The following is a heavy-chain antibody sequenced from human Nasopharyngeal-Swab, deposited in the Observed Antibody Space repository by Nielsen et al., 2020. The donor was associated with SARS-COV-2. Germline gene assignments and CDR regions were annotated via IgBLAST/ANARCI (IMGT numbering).Heavy chain of an antibody. CDR2: VYLGGST. J-gene: IGHJ4*02. V-gene: IGHV4-4*07. CDR3: ARSPRGTSVWPYHFDS. D-gene: IGHD6-19*01. CDR1: GDSRGNFY. Sequence: SETLSLTCSVSGDSRGNFYWSWIRQPAGKGLEWIGRVYLGGSTYYNPSFRSRVTMSLDTSYNQLSLRLSSVTADDTAVYYCARSPRGTSVWPYHFDSWGQGTLVTVSS.